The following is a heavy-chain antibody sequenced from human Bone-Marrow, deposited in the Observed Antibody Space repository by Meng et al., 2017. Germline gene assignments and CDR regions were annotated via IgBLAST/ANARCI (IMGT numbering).Heavy chain of an antibody. CDR3: ARDRRAAGTKYYYGMDV. V-gene: IGHV3-48*03. CDR2: IDSSGTRI. CDR1: GVTFSNYE. Sequence: GESLKISCAASGVTFSNYEMNWVRQAPGKGLEWVSYIDSSGTRIFDADSVKGRFTISRDNAENSLYLQMNSLRAEDTAVYYCARDRRAAGTKYYYGMDVWGQGTTVTVSS. J-gene: IGHJ6*02. D-gene: IGHD6-13*01.